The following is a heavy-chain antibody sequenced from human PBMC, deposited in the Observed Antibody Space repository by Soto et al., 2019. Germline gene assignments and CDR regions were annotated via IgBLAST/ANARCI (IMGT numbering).Heavy chain of an antibody. CDR3: VSDPPPRYDAGQGLDY. Sequence: QVQLVQSGAEVKKPGASVKVSCKASGYTFTSYGISWVRQAPGQGLEWMGWISTYYDNTNYAQNLRGRVTMTTDTSPSTADMELRSLRSDDTAVYYCVSDPPPRYDAGQGLDYWSRGTLVTVCS. CDR1: GYTFTSYG. V-gene: IGHV1-18*04. CDR2: ISTYYDNT. D-gene: IGHD6-13*01. J-gene: IGHJ4*02.